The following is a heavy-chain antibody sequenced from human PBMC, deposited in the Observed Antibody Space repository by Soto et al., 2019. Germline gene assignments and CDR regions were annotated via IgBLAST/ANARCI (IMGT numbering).Heavy chain of an antibody. CDR2: IDTAGRA. CDR3: ARGATYXDFWXGHYTSYTYYGMDV. D-gene: IGHD3-3*01. J-gene: IGHJ6*02. V-gene: IGHV3-53*01. CDR1: EFTVSSNY. Sequence: EVQLVESGGGLIQPGXSLRVSCAASEFTVSSNYMTWVRQAXXXXLXXVSVIDTAGRANYAESVKGRFTNSRDNSKNTLYLQMNSLRVEDTAVYYCARGATYXDFWXGHYTSYTYYGMDVWGQGTTVTVS.